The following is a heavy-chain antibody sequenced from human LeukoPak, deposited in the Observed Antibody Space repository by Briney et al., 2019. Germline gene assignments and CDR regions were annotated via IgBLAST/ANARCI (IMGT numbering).Heavy chain of an antibody. CDR3: ARDRERGYSYGYEPNWFDP. D-gene: IGHD5-18*01. CDR2: INPNSGGT. Sequence: GALVKVSCTASGYTFTGYYMHWVRQAPGQGLEWMGWINPNSGGTNYAQKFQGRVTMTRDTSISTAYMELSRLRSDDTAVYYCARDRERGYSYGYEPNWFDPWGQGTLVSVSS. V-gene: IGHV1-2*02. CDR1: GYTFTGYY. J-gene: IGHJ5*02.